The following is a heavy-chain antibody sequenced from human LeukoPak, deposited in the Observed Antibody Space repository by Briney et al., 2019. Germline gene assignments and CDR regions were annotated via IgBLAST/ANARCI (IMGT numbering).Heavy chain of an antibody. CDR2: IRYDGSNE. CDR3: ASVPFRITIFEEGRPFDY. Sequence: PGGSLRLSCAASGFTFSSYGMHWVRQAPGKGLEWVAFIRYDGSNEYYADSVKGRFTISRDNSKNTLYLQMNSLRAEDTAVYYCASVPFRITIFEEGRPFDYWGQGTLVTVSS. V-gene: IGHV3-30*02. CDR1: GFTFSSYG. J-gene: IGHJ4*02. D-gene: IGHD3-3*01.